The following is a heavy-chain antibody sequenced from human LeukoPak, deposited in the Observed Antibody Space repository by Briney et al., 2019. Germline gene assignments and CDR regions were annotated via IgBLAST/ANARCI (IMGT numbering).Heavy chain of an antibody. CDR1: GFTFSSYW. CDR3: ARTGIAARPTVWFDS. D-gene: IGHD6-6*01. Sequence: PGGSLRLSCAASGFTFSSYWMHWVRQAPGKGLVWVSHINSDGSSTNYADSVKGRFTISRDNAKNTLYLQMNSLRAEDTAVYYCARTGIAARPTVWFDSWGQGTLVTVSS. CDR2: INSDGSST. V-gene: IGHV3-74*01. J-gene: IGHJ5*01.